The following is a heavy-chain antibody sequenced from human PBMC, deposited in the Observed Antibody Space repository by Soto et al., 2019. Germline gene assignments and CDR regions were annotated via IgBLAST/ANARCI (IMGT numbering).Heavy chain of an antibody. D-gene: IGHD3-9*01. CDR3: ARHSTGLDV. J-gene: IGHJ6*04. Sequence: QVQLQESGPGLVKPSETLSLTCTVSGGSISSSYWSWIRQPPGKGLEWVGYIHYSGSTHYNPSLNSRTTISLDTSKNQFSLKLTSVTAADTAVYYCARHSTGLDVWGKGTTVTVSS. CDR1: GGSISSSY. CDR2: IHYSGST. V-gene: IGHV4-59*08.